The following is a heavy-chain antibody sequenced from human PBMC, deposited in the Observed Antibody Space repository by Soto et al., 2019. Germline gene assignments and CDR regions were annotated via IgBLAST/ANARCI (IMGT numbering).Heavy chain of an antibody. V-gene: IGHV1-24*01. CDR3: ATEPWAIPTNYDFWSGGAFDI. Sequence: ASVKVSCKVSGYTLTELSMHWVRQAPGKGLEWMGGFDPEDGETIYAQKFQGRVTMTEDTSTDTAYMELSSLRSEDTAVYYCATEPWAIPTNYDFWSGGAFDIWGQGTMVTVSS. J-gene: IGHJ3*02. D-gene: IGHD3-3*01. CDR1: GYTLTELS. CDR2: FDPEDGET.